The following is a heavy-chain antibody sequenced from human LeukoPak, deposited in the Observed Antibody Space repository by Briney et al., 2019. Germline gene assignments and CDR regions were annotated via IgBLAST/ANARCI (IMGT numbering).Heavy chain of an antibody. CDR1: GFTFDDYG. V-gene: IGHV3-20*04. CDR3: AGAITMSSGFAFDI. CDR2: INRNGGST. Sequence: PGGSLRLSCAASGFTFDDYGMSWVRQAPGKGLEWVSGINRNGGSTGYADSVKGRFTISRDNAKNSLYLQMNSLRAEDTALYYCAGAITMSSGFAFDIWGQGTMVTVSS. D-gene: IGHD3-10*02. J-gene: IGHJ3*02.